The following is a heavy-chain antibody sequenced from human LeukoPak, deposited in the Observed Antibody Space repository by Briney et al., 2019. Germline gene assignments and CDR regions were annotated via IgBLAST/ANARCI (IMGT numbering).Heavy chain of an antibody. D-gene: IGHD1-26*01. Sequence: ASVKVSCKASGTSFTTNAMHWVRQAPGQRLEWMGGINTDNGNTHYLQKFQGRVTITRDTSASTTYMELSSLTSEDTAVYYCAREKNQQWVDCLQYWGQGTLVTVSS. V-gene: IGHV1-3*04. CDR1: GTSFTTNA. J-gene: IGHJ4*02. CDR2: INTDNGNT. CDR3: AREKNQQWVDCLQY.